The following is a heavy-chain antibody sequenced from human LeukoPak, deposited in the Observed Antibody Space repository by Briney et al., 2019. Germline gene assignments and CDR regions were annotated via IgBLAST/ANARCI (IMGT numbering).Heavy chain of an antibody. CDR2: ISTSGGST. J-gene: IGHJ4*02. CDR3: ANPSTTYYYFAY. D-gene: IGHD2/OR15-2a*01. Sequence: GGSLRLSCAASGLTFSSYAMSWVRQAPGKGLEWVSVISTSGGSTYADSVKGRFTISRDNSKNTLYLQMNSLGAEDTAIYYCANPSTTYYYFAYWGQGTLVTVSS. CDR1: GLTFSSYA. V-gene: IGHV3-23*01.